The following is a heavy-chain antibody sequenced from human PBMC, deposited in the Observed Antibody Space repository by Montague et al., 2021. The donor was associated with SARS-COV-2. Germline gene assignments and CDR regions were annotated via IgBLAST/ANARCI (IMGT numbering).Heavy chain of an antibody. CDR1: GGSVSSSPYY. CDR3: ASSYYYGSGTYVYNYYMDV. J-gene: IGHJ6*03. D-gene: IGHD3-10*01. V-gene: IGHV4-39*01. Sequence: SETLSLTCTVSGGSVSSSPYYWGWIRQPPGRGLEWVGCISYSGRTYFXXXLKSRLTISVDSSENQFSLRLSSVTAADTAVYYCASSYYYGSGTYVYNYYMDVWGKGTMVTVSS. CDR2: ISYSGRT.